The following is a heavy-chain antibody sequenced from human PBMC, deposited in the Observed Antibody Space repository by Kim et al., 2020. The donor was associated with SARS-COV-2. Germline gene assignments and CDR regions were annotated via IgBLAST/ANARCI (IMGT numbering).Heavy chain of an antibody. V-gene: IGHV3-48*03. Sequence: GGSLRLSCAASGFTFSSYEMNWVRQAPGKGLEWVSYISSSGSTIYYADSVKGRFTISRDNAKKSLYLQMNSLRAEDTAVYYCARVSPVFSVMVVAAADRGMDVWGQGTTVTVSS. J-gene: IGHJ6*02. CDR3: ARVSPVFSVMVVAAADRGMDV. CDR2: ISSSGSTI. D-gene: IGHD2-15*01. CDR1: GFTFSSYE.